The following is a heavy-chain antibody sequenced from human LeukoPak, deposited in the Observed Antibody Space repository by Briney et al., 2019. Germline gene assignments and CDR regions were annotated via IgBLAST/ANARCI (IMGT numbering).Heavy chain of an antibody. Sequence: GGPLRLSCAASGVTLSDAWMTWVRQAPGKGLEWVSSVFGSGETHYTDSVKGRFTISRDNSKNTVYLQMNSLRAEDTAIYYCAKYGSSSPHYLHYWGQEPWSPSP. CDR3: AKYGSSSPHYLHY. J-gene: IGHJ4*01. V-gene: IGHV3-53*01. D-gene: IGHD2-2*01. CDR1: GVTLSDAW. CDR2: VFGSGET.